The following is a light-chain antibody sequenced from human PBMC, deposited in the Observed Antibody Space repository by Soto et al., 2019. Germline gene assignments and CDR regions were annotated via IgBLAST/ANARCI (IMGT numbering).Light chain of an antibody. V-gene: IGKV4-1*01. CDR1: QSVSHISNNKSY. CDR3: QQFYSSPFT. J-gene: IGKJ3*01. CDR2: WTS. Sequence: DIVMTQSPDSLSVSLGERATINCKSSQSVSHISNNKSYLAWYQQKSGQPPKLRIYWTSTRESGVPDRFSGSGSGTDFTLTISSLQAEDVAVYYCQQFYSSPFTFGPGTKVDIK.